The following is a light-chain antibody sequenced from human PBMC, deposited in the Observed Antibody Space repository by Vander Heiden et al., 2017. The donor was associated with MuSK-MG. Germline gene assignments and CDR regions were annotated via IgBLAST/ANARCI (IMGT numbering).Light chain of an antibody. J-gene: IGKJ2*01. V-gene: IGKV2-28*01. CDR1: PSLRQSDGYNY. Sequence: DIVVTQSHLSLPVTPGEPASISCRSSPSLRQSDGYNYLDWYRQRPGQAPQLLIYVGSNRADGVPDRFSGSGSGTDFTLKISRGEAEDVRIYYCRQSLQTPYTFGQGTKLEIK. CDR2: VGS. CDR3: RQSLQTPYT.